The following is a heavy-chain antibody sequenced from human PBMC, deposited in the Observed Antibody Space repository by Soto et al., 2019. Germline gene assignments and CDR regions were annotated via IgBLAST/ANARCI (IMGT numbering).Heavy chain of an antibody. D-gene: IGHD6-6*01. CDR2: IYPSGGNT. Sequence: QVQLVQSGAEVKKPGASVKVSCKASGYTFTSYYMHWVRQAPGQGLEWMGIIYPSGGNTNYAQRFQGRITMTRDTSTSTVYMELSSLTSEDTAVYYCVRGGSPPFYWGTGTLVTVSS. J-gene: IGHJ4*02. V-gene: IGHV1-46*01. CDR1: GYTFTSYY. CDR3: VRGGSPPFY.